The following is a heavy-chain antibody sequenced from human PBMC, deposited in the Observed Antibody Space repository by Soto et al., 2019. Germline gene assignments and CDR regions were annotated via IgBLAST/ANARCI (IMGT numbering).Heavy chain of an antibody. CDR1: GGSISDDY. V-gene: IGHV4-59*12. Sequence: PSETLSLTCTVSGGSISDDYWSWIRQPPGKGLEWIGHISHSGSTNYNPSLKSRVTISVDTSKNQFSLKLSSVTAADTAVYYCVRVRITMVRGVIISAYYYYGMDVWGQGTTVTVSS. J-gene: IGHJ6*02. D-gene: IGHD3-10*01. CDR3: VRVRITMVRGVIISAYYYYGMDV. CDR2: ISHSGST.